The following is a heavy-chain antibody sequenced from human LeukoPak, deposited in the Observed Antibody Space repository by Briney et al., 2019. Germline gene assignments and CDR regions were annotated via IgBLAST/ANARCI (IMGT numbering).Heavy chain of an antibody. Sequence: SETLSLTCTVSGGSISSSAYYWGWIRQPPGKGLECIGSIYYSGTTYYNPSLKSRVTIAIDTSKNQFSLKLSSVTAADTAVYYCARERGYSRSRINWFDPWGQGTLVTVSS. V-gene: IGHV4-39*07. CDR2: IYYSGTT. D-gene: IGHD6-13*01. CDR3: ARERGYSRSRINWFDP. J-gene: IGHJ5*02. CDR1: GGSISSSAYY.